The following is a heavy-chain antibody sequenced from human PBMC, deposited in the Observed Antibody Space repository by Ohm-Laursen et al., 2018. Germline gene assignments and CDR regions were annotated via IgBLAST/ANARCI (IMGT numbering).Heavy chain of an antibody. V-gene: IGHV3-23*01. CDR2: IRVTST. CDR3: AKGNCSTNNCSKMRGMDV. D-gene: IGHD1-20*01. J-gene: IGHJ6*02. Sequence: SLRLSCAASGFTLNTYAMSWVRRAPGKGLERVSTIRVTSTYYADSVKGRFTISGDNSKNTLFLQVNSLRVEDTAVYYCAKGNCSTNNCSKMRGMDVWGQGTTVTVAS. CDR1: GFTLNTYA.